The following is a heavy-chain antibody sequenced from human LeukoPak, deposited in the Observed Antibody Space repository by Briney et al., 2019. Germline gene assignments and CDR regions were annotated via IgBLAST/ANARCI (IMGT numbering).Heavy chain of an antibody. V-gene: IGHV4-59*11. D-gene: IGHD5-24*01. CDR1: GGSISSHY. CDR3: ARQLVEMTTTSFDY. J-gene: IGHJ4*02. CDR2: IYYSGST. Sequence: SETLSLTCTVSGGSISSHYWSWIRQPPGKGPEWIGYIYYSGSTNYNPSLKSRVTRSVDTSKNQFSLKLSSVTAADTAVYYCARQLVEMTTTSFDYGGQGTLVTVSS.